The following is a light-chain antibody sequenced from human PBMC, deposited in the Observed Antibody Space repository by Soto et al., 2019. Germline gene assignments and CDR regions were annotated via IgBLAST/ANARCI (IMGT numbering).Light chain of an antibody. V-gene: IGLV2-8*01. J-gene: IGLJ2*01. CDR1: SSDVGGYNY. Sequence: QSVLTQPPSASGSPGQSVTISCTGTSSDVGGYNYVSWYQQHPGKAPKLMIYEVSKRPSGVPDRFSGSKSGNTASLTVSGLQAEDEADYYCNSYAGSSIVVVGGGTKVTVL. CDR2: EVS. CDR3: NSYAGSSIVV.